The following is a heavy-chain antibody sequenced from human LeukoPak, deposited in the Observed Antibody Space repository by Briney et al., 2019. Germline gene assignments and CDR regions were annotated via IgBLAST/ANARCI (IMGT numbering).Heavy chain of an antibody. V-gene: IGHV4-39*01. Sequence: SETLSLTCAVSGGSISSSSYYWGWIRQPPGKGLEWIGSIYYSGSTYYNPSLKSRVTISVDTSKNQFSLKLSSVTAADTAVYYCALEMATISEWGQGTLVTVSS. D-gene: IGHD5-24*01. CDR1: GGSISSSSYY. J-gene: IGHJ4*02. CDR2: IYYSGST. CDR3: ALEMATISE.